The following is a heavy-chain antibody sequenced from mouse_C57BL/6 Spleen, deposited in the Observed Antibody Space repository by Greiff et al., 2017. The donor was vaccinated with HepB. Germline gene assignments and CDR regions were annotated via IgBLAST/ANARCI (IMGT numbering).Heavy chain of an antibody. CDR1: GYTFTSYW. V-gene: IGHV1-50*01. J-gene: IGHJ4*01. Sequence: QVQLKQSGAELVKPGASVKLSCKASGYTFTSYWMQWVKQRPGQGLEWIGEIDPSDSYTNYNQKFKGKATLTVDTSSSTAYMQLSSLTSEDSAVYYCARFQLGRDYYAMDYWGQGTSVTVSS. CDR3: ARFQLGRDYYAMDY. CDR2: IDPSDSYT. D-gene: IGHD4-1*01.